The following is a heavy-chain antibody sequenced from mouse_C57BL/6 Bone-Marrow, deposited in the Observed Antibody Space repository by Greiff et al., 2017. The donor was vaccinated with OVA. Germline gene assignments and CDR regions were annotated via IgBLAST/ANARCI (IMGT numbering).Heavy chain of an antibody. CDR1: GFSLSTFGMG. D-gene: IGHD2-2*01. Sequence: ESGPGILQPSQTLSLTCSFSGFSLSTFGMGVGWIRQPSGKGLEWLAHIWWDDDTYFNPALKSRRTITKDTSKNQACLKIANVDTADTATYYCARIAEGYHFDDWGQGTTLTVSS. CDR3: ARIAEGYHFDD. V-gene: IGHV8-8*01. J-gene: IGHJ2*01. CDR2: IWWDDDT.